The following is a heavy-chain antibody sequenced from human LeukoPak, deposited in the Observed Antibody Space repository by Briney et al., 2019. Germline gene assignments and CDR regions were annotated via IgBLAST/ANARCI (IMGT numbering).Heavy chain of an antibody. CDR3: ARGRRRDSSGYRDFQH. D-gene: IGHD3-22*01. Sequence: SETLSLTCAVYGGSFSGYYWSWIRQPPGKELEWIGEINHSGSTNYNPSLKSRVTISVDTSKNQFSLKLSPVTAADTAVYYCARGRRRDSSGYRDFQHWGQGTLVTVSS. J-gene: IGHJ1*01. CDR2: INHSGST. V-gene: IGHV4-34*01. CDR1: GGSFSGYY.